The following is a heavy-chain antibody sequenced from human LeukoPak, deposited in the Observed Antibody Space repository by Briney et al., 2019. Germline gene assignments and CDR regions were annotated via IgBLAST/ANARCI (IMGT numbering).Heavy chain of an antibody. J-gene: IGHJ6*03. CDR1: GFTFSSYA. CDR2: ISYDGSNK. D-gene: IGHD6-6*01. CDR3: ARDSGSSSDYYYYYMDV. Sequence: GGSLRLSCAASGFTFSSYAMHWVRQAPGKGLEWVAVISYDGSNKYYADSVKGRFTISRDNSKNTLYLQMNSLRAEDTAVYYCARDSGSSSDYYYYYMDVWGKGTTVTVSS. V-gene: IGHV3-30-3*01.